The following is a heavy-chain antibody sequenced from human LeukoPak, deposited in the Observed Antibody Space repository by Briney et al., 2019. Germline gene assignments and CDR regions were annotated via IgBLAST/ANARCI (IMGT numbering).Heavy chain of an antibody. CDR2: INPNSGGT. J-gene: IGHJ3*02. Sequence: ASVKVSCKASGYTFTGYYMHWVRQAPGQGLEWMGWINPNSGGTNYAQKLQGRVTMTTDTSTSTAYMELRSLRSDDTAVYYCARGPVAGTSGAFDIWGQGTMVTVSS. CDR3: ARGPVAGTSGAFDI. CDR1: GYTFTGYY. D-gene: IGHD6-19*01. V-gene: IGHV1-2*02.